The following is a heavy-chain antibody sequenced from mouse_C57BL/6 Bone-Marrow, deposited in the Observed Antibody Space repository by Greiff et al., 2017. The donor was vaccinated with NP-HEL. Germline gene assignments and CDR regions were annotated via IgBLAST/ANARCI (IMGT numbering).Heavy chain of an antibody. V-gene: IGHV3-6*01. CDR1: GYSITSGYY. Sequence: EVQLQESGPGLVKPSQSLSLTCSVTGYSITSGYYWNWIRQFPGNKLEWMGYISYDGSNNYNPSLKNRISITRDPSKNQFFLQLNSVTTEDTAKYYCARSTRGRGDWFAYWGQGTLVTVSA. CDR2: ISYDGSN. CDR3: ARSTRGRGDWFAY. J-gene: IGHJ3*01.